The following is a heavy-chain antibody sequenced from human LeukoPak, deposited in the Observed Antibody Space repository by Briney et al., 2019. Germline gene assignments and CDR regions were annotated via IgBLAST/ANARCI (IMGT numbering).Heavy chain of an antibody. J-gene: IGHJ3*02. Sequence: SETLSLTCTVSGGPISSYYWSWIRQPAGKGLAGIRYIYHIWSTSYNHSLKSRVTISVDAAKNQFSLKLSSVTAADTAVYYCARDLGNAFDIWGQGTMVTVSS. CDR3: ARDLGNAFDI. CDR1: GGPISSYY. CDR2: IYHIWST. D-gene: IGHD3-16*01. V-gene: IGHV4-59*01.